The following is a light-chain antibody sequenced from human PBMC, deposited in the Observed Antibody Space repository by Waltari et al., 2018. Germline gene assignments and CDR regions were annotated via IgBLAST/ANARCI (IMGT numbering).Light chain of an antibody. V-gene: IGKV3-15*01. CDR1: QNVGTS. Sequence: EIVVTQSPATPSVSPGERVTLSCRASQNVGTSLAWYQQKPGQTPRLLMFGAYSRASGPPARFSGSGSGTDFTLAISSLQSEDFAVYYCQQYEDWPRHSFGGGTKVQIE. CDR3: QQYEDWPRHS. CDR2: GAY. J-gene: IGKJ4*01.